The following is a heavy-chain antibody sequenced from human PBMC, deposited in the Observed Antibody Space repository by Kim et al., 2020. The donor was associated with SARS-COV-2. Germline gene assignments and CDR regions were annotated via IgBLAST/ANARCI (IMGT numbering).Heavy chain of an antibody. J-gene: IGHJ6*02. Sequence: GGSLRLSCAASGFTFSSYSMNWVRQAPGKGLEWVSSISSSSSYIYYADSVKGRFTISRDNAKNSLYLQMNSLRAEDTAVYYCARSLSVKMATIVERGYYYYGMGVWGQGTTVTVSS. D-gene: IGHD5-12*01. V-gene: IGHV3-21*01. CDR2: ISSSSSYI. CDR1: GFTFSSYS. CDR3: ARSLSVKMATIVERGYYYYGMGV.